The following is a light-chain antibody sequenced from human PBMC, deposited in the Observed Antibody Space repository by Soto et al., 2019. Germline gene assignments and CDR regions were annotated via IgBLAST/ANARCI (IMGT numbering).Light chain of an antibody. Sequence: EMVLTQSPGTLSLSPGERATLSCRASQSVSSSYLAWYQQKPGQAPRLLIYGASSRATGIPDRFSGSGYGTDFTLTISRLEPEDFAVYYCQQNGSSPGTFGQGTKVEIK. CDR2: GAS. CDR1: QSVSSSY. CDR3: QQNGSSPGT. V-gene: IGKV3-20*01. J-gene: IGKJ1*01.